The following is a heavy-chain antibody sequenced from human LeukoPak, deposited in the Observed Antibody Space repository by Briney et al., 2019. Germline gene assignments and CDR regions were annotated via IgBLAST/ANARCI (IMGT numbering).Heavy chain of an antibody. CDR3: ARSLGYCSGGSCYGNWFDP. CDR2: INHSGST. D-gene: IGHD2-15*01. J-gene: IGHJ5*02. Sequence: SETLSLTCAVYGGSFSGYYWSWICQPPGKGLEWIGEINHSGSTNYNPSLKSRVTISVDTSKNQFSLKLSSVTAADTAVYYCARSLGYCSGGSCYGNWFDPWGQGTLVTVSS. V-gene: IGHV4-34*01. CDR1: GGSFSGYY.